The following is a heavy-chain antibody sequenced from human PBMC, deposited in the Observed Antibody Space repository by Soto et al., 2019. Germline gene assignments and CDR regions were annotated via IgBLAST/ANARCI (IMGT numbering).Heavy chain of an antibody. CDR3: ARHESIQLWLVNWFDP. V-gene: IGHV4-39*01. J-gene: IGHJ5*02. CDR1: GGSISSSSYY. D-gene: IGHD5-18*01. Sequence: SETLSLTCTVSGGSISSSSYYWGWIRQPPGKGLEWIGSIYYSGSTYYNPSLKSRVTISVDTSKNQFSLKLSSVTAADTAVYYCARHESIQLWLVNWFDPWGQGTLVTVSS. CDR2: IYYSGST.